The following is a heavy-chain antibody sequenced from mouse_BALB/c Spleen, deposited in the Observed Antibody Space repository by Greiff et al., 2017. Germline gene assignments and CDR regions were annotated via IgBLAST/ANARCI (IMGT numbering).Heavy chain of an antibody. J-gene: IGHJ2*01. Sequence: VQLKESGGGLVQPGGSRKLSCAASGFTFSSFGMHWVRQAPEKGLEWVAYISSGSSTIYYADTVKGRFTISRDNPKNTLFLQMTSLRSEDTAMYYCARGFPDYWGQGTTLTVSS. CDR3: ARGFPDY. V-gene: IGHV5-17*02. CDR2: ISSGSSTI. CDR1: GFTFSSFG.